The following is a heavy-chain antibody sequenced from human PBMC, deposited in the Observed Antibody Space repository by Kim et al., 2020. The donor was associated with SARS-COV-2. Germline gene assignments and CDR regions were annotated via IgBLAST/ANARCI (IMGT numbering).Heavy chain of an antibody. CDR3: AREIVSYYGMDV. CDR1: GFTFSSYA. Sequence: GGSLRLSCAASGFTFSSYAMHWVRQAPGKGLEWVAVISYDGSNKYYADSVKGRFTISRDNSKNTLYLQMNSLRAEDTVVYYCAREIVSYYGMDVWGQGTTVTVSS. D-gene: IGHD1-26*01. J-gene: IGHJ6*02. CDR2: ISYDGSNK. V-gene: IGHV3-30-3*01.